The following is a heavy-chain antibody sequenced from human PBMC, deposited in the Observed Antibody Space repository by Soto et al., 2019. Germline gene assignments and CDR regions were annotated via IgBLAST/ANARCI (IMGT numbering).Heavy chain of an antibody. D-gene: IGHD4-17*01. V-gene: IGHV4-38-2*02. J-gene: IGHJ4*02. Sequence: SETLSLTCTVSGYSISSGYYWGWIRQPPGKGLEWIGSIYHSGSSYYNPSLKSRVTISVDTSKNQFSLELSSVTAADTAVYYCARGDNGASDHYRREGTLVTVSS. CDR2: IYHSGSS. CDR3: ARGDNGASDHY. CDR1: GYSISSGYY.